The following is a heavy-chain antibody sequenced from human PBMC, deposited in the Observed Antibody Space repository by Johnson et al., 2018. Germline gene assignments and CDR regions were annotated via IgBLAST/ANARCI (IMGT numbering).Heavy chain of an antibody. J-gene: IGHJ3*02. V-gene: IGHV3-64*02. CDR1: GYTFTSYA. Sequence: VQLVQSGAEVKKPGASVKVSCKASGYTFTSYAMHWVRQAPGKRPESVSAISSNGRGTYYPDFVRGRFTISRDNSKNTLYLQLGSLRGEDTAVYFCARVGYTHGYLGDAFDIWGQGTMVTVSS. CDR3: ARVGYTHGYLGDAFDI. D-gene: IGHD5-18*01. CDR2: ISSNGRGT.